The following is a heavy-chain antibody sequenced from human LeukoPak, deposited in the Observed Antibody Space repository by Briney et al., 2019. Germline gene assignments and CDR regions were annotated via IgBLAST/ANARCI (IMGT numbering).Heavy chain of an antibody. CDR1: GFTFSDYA. CDR2: ISGGGAST. Sequence: PGGSLRLSCAASGFTFSDYAMAWVRQAPGQGLEWVLAISGGGASTYYADSVKGRFTISRDNSKNTLFLEMSSLRAEDSALYYCAKASSAYRPYFFVSWGQGTLVTVSS. J-gene: IGHJ4*02. D-gene: IGHD3-16*01. V-gene: IGHV3-23*01. CDR3: AKASSAYRPYFFVS.